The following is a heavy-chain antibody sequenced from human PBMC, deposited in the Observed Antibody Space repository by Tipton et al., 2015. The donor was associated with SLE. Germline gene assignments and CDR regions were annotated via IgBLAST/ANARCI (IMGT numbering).Heavy chain of an antibody. CDR2: IYYSGST. CDR1: GGSISSYY. CDR3: ARHLGVIVAFEV. V-gene: IGHV4-59*01. J-gene: IGHJ3*01. D-gene: IGHD3-10*01. Sequence: TLSLTCTVSGGSISSYYWSWIRQPPGKGLEWIGYIYYSGSTNYNPSLKSRVTISVDTSKNQFSLKLISVTAADTAVYYCARHLGVIVAFEVWGQGTVLTVSS.